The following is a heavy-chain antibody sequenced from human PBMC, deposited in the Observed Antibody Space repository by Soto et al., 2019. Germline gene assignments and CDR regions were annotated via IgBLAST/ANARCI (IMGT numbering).Heavy chain of an antibody. CDR3: ASSITMIVVPISPPHY. V-gene: IGHV1-69*01. CDR2: IIPIFGTA. Sequence: QVQLVQSGAEVQKPGSSVKVSCKASGGTFSSYAISWVRQAPGQGLEWMGGIIPIFGTANYAQKFQGRVTITADESTSTAYMELSSLRSEDTAVYYCASSITMIVVPISPPHYWGQGTLVTVSS. D-gene: IGHD3-22*01. CDR1: GGTFSSYA. J-gene: IGHJ4*02.